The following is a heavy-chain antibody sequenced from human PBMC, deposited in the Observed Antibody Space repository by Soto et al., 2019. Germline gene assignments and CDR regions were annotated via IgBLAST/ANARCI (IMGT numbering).Heavy chain of an antibody. CDR3: AKGLRDYADDPYFDP. CDR1: GFAFSSFV. CDR2: IAGSGFAT. J-gene: IGHJ5*02. D-gene: IGHD4-17*01. Sequence: PGGSLRLSCTASGFAFSSFVLTWVRQPPGKGLEWVSMIAGSGFATYYAKSVEGRFTISRDNSKNTLYLQMSSLGADDTAIYFCAKGLRDYADDPYFDPWGQGALVTVSS. V-gene: IGHV3-23*01.